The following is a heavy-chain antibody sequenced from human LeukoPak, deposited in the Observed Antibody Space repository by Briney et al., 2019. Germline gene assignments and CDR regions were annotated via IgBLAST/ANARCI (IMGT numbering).Heavy chain of an antibody. V-gene: IGHV1-18*01. D-gene: IGHD2-2*01. CDR3: ARRPLSVVPAGPDY. J-gene: IGHJ4*02. CDR2: ISAYNGNT. Sequence: ASVKVSCKASGYTFTSYGISWVRPAPGQGLEWMGWISAYNGNTNYAQKLQGRVTMTTDTSTSTAYMELRSLRSDDTAVYYCARRPLSVVPAGPDYWGQGTLVTVSS. CDR1: GYTFTSYG.